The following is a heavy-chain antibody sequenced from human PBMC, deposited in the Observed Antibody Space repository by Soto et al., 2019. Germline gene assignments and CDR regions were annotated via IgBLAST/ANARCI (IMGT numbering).Heavy chain of an antibody. CDR3: ARSPGRDGYNHFDY. V-gene: IGHV3-21*01. Sequence: GGSLRLSCAASGFTFSIYSINWVRQAPGKGLEWVSSISSSSDYIYYADSVRGRFTISRDNAKNSLYLQMNSLGADDTAVYYCARSPGRDGYNHFDYWGQGILVTVSS. CDR1: GFTFSIYS. CDR2: ISSSSDYI. D-gene: IGHD5-12*01. J-gene: IGHJ4*02.